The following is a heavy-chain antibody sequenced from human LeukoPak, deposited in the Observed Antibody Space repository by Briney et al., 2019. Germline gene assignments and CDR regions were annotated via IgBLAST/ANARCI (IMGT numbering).Heavy chain of an antibody. J-gene: IGHJ6*02. V-gene: IGHV3-53*01. CDR1: GFTVGSNY. D-gene: IGHD3-3*01. CDR3: ARDTEYYDFWSGYYYYYGMDV. Sequence: LGVSLRLSCAASGFTVGSNYMSWVRQAPGKGLEWVSVIYSGGSTYYADSVKGRFTISRDNSKNTLYLQMNSLRAEDTAVYYCARDTEYYDFWSGYYYYYGMDVWGQGTTVTVSS. CDR2: IYSGGST.